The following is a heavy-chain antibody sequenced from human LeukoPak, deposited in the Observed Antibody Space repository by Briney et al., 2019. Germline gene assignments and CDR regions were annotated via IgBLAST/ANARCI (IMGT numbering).Heavy chain of an antibody. CDR2: INPNSGGT. CDR3: AREGVRYDFWSGYYPYYYYYMDV. CDR1: GYTFTGYY. V-gene: IGHV1-2*02. J-gene: IGHJ6*03. D-gene: IGHD3-3*01. Sequence: ASVKVSCKASGYTFTGYYMHWVRQAPGQGLEWMGWINPNSGGTNYAQKFQGRVTMTTDTSTSTAYMELRSLRSDDTAVYYCAREGVRYDFWSGYYPYYYYYMDVWGKGTTVTVSS.